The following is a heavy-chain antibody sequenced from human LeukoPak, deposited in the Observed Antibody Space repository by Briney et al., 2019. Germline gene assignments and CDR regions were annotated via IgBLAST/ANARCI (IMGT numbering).Heavy chain of an antibody. Sequence: GGSLRLSRAVSGFTFNDYAMNWVRQAPGKGLQWVASIESNGNEKYSSDSLKGRFTISRDNSKNTLYLQMNTVRPEDTALFYCARGVTSWPQGPYHFDYWGQGILITVSS. CDR1: GFTFNDYA. V-gene: IGHV3-30*02. J-gene: IGHJ4*02. CDR2: IESNGNEK. CDR3: ARGVTSWPQGPYHFDY. D-gene: IGHD2-2*01.